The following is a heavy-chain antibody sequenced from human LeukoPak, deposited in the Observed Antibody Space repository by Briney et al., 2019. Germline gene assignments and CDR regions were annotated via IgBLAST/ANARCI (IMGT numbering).Heavy chain of an antibody. CDR1: GYSFTSYW. J-gene: IGHJ6*03. V-gene: IGHV5-51*01. CDR2: IYPDDSDT. Sequence: LGESLKISCKGSGYSFTSYWIGWVRQMPGKGLEWMGIIYPDDSDTRYSPSFEGQVIISVDKSISTAYLQWSSLKASDTATYYCARRGHCTNGVCYSNYYYYMDVWGKGTTVTVSS. CDR3: ARRGHCTNGVCYSNYYYYMDV. D-gene: IGHD2-8*01.